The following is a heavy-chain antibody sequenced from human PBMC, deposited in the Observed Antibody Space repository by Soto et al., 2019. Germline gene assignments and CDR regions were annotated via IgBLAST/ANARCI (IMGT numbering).Heavy chain of an antibody. CDR3: ARDRNGYSSSPGWFDP. J-gene: IGHJ5*02. CDR2: IWYDGSNK. D-gene: IGHD6-6*01. CDR1: GFTFSSYG. V-gene: IGHV3-33*01. Sequence: GGSLRLSCAASGFTFSSYGMHWVRQAPGKGLEWVAVIWYDGSNKYYADSVKGRFTISRDNSKNTLYLQMNSLRAEDTAVYYCARDRNGYSSSPGWFDPWGQGTLVTVSS.